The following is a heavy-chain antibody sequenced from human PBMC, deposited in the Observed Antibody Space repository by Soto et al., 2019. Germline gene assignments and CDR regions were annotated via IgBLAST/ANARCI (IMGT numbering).Heavy chain of an antibody. CDR3: ARSRGGSAEAAFDI. CDR2: IYYSGSS. V-gene: IGHV4-39*01. CDR1: GGSISSSNYY. Sequence: PSETLSLICTVSGGSISSSNYYWGWIRQPPGKGLEWIGSIYYSGSSYYKPSLKSRVTISVDTSKNQFSLKLSSVTAADTAVYYCARSRGGSAEAAFDIWGQGTMVNVSS. J-gene: IGHJ3*02. D-gene: IGHD2-15*01.